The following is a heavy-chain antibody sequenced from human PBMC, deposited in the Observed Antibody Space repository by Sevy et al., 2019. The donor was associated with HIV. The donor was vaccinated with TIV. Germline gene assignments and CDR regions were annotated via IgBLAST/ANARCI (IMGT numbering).Heavy chain of an antibody. Sequence: GGSLRLSCAASGFTFSSYSMNWVRQAPGKGLEWVSSTSSSSSYIYYADSVKGRFTISRDNAKNSLYLQMNSLRAEDTTVYYCASDSKYCGGDCKHYYYYYMDVWGKGTTVTVSS. V-gene: IGHV3-21*01. CDR1: GFTFSSYS. CDR2: TSSSSSYI. CDR3: ASDSKYCGGDCKHYYYYYMDV. J-gene: IGHJ6*03. D-gene: IGHD2-21*02.